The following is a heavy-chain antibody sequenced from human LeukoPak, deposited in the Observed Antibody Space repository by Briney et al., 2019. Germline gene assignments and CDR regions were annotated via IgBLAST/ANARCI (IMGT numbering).Heavy chain of an antibody. D-gene: IGHD6-13*01. J-gene: IGHJ3*02. CDR1: GFTFDDYG. Sequence: GGSLRLSCAASGFTFDDYGMNWVRHAPGKGLEWVSGINWNGVSTGYADSVKGRFTISRDNAKNSLYLQMNSLRAEDTALYYCARLFIALHAFDIWGQGTMVTVSS. CDR3: ARLFIALHAFDI. CDR2: INWNGVST. V-gene: IGHV3-20*04.